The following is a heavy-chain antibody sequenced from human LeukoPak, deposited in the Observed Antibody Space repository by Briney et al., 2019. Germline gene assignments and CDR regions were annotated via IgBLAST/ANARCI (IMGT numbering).Heavy chain of an antibody. Sequence: SETLSLTCTVSGYSISSGYYWGWIRQPPGKGLEWIGSIYHSGSTYYNPSLKSRVTISVDTSKNQFSLKLSSVTAADTAVYYCARGRITMVRGVIDYWGQGTLVTVSS. V-gene: IGHV4-38-2*02. CDR2: IYHSGST. CDR1: GYSISSGYY. CDR3: ARGRITMVRGVIDY. D-gene: IGHD3-10*01. J-gene: IGHJ4*02.